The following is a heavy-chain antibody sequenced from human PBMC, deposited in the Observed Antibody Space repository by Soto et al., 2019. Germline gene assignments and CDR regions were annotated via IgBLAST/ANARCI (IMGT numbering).Heavy chain of an antibody. CDR3: ARRPTYCSGGSCLTDAFDI. Sequence: SETLSLTCAVYGGSFSGYYWSWIRQPPGKGLEWIGEINHSGSTNYNPSLKSRVTISVDTSKNQFSLKLSSVTAADTAVYYCARRPTYCSGGSCLTDAFDIWGQGTMVTVSS. CDR2: INHSGST. V-gene: IGHV4-34*01. CDR1: GGSFSGYY. J-gene: IGHJ3*02. D-gene: IGHD2-15*01.